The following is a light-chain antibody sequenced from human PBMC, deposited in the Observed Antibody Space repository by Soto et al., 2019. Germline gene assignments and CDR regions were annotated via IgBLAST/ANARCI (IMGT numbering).Light chain of an antibody. CDR3: QQYFNWWT. Sequence: IVLTQSPATLSVSLGERATLSCRASHNVDINLAWYQQRPGQAPRLLVYGASTRATDIPARFSGSGSGTEFTLTISSLQSEHFAIYYCQQYFNWWTFGQGTKVDIK. CDR2: GAS. CDR1: HNVDIN. V-gene: IGKV3-15*01. J-gene: IGKJ1*01.